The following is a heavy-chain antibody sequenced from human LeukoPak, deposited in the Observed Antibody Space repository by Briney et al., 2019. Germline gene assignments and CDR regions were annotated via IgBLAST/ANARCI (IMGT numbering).Heavy chain of an antibody. CDR1: GGSISSGSYY. CDR3: ARVLDYGQPSYSDY. V-gene: IGHV4-39*07. Sequence: PSETLSLTCTVSGGSISSGSYYWSWIRQPPGKGLEWIGEINHSGSTNYNPSLKSRVTISVDTSKNQFSLKLSSVTAADTAVYYCARVLDYGQPSYSDYWGQGTLVTVSS. J-gene: IGHJ4*02. D-gene: IGHD3/OR15-3a*01. CDR2: INHSGST.